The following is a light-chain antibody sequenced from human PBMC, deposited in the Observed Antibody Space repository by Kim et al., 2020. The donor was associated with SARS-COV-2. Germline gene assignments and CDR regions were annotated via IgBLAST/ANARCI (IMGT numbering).Light chain of an antibody. CDR2: HDY. V-gene: IGLV3-21*04. CDR1: NIGSKT. Sequence: SYELTQPPSVSLAPGKTATISCGGNNIGSKTVQWYQQRPGQAPILVIYHDYDRPSVIPERFFGSNSGNTATLTICRVEAGDEADYYCQVWDSSNDHPVFGGGTQLTVL. J-gene: IGLJ2*01. CDR3: QVWDSSNDHPV.